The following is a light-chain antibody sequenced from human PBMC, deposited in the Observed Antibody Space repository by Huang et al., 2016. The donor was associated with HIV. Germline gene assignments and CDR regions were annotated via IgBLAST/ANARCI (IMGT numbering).Light chain of an antibody. CDR1: QSVSTN. CDR2: GAS. J-gene: IGKJ3*01. V-gene: IGKV3-15*01. Sequence: EVLLTQSPATLSVSPGERATLSCRASQSVSTNLDWYQRKPGQAPRRLIDGASPRATGVPARFSGSGSGTEFTLTISSLQSEDSAVYYCQQYNSWPPLFTFGPGTKVDIK. CDR3: QQYNSWPPLFT.